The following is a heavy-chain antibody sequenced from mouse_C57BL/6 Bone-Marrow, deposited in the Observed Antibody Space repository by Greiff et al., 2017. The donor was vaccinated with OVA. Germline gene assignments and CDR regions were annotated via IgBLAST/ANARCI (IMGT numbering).Heavy chain of an antibody. V-gene: IGHV5-2*01. Sequence: EVHLVESGGGLVQPGESLKLSCESNEYEFPSHDMSWVRKTPEKRLELVAAINRDGGSTYYPDTLESRFIISRDNTKKTRYLQMSSLRSEDTAVYYCARRNCGGYLDVWGKGTTVTVSS. J-gene: IGHJ1*03. D-gene: IGHD4-1*01. CDR3: ARRNCGGYLDV. CDR2: INRDGGST. CDR1: EYEFPSHD.